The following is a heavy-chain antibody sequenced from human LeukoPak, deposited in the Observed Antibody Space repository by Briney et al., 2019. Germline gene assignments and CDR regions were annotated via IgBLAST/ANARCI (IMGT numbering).Heavy chain of an antibody. J-gene: IGHJ4*02. D-gene: IGHD5-12*01. CDR3: ARLVAGASYYFDY. V-gene: IGHV4-34*01. Sequence: SETLSLTCAVYGGSFSGYYWSWIRQPPGKGLEWIGEINHSGSTNYNPSLKSRVTISVDTSKNQFSLKLSSVTAADTAVYYCARLVAGASYYFDYWGQGTLVTVSS. CDR1: GGSFSGYY. CDR2: INHSGST.